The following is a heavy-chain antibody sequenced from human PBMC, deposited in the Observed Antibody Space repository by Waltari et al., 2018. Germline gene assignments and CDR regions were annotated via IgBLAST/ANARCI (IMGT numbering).Heavy chain of an antibody. J-gene: IGHJ5*02. CDR1: GGSISSSSYY. CDR3: ARGISNPAWFDP. CDR2: IYYSGST. D-gene: IGHD3-3*02. Sequence: QLQLQESGPGLVKPSETLSLTCPVSGGSISSSSYYWGWIRQPPGKGLEWIGIIYYSGSTYDNPSLKSRVTISVDTSKNQFSLKLSSVTAADTAVYYCARGISNPAWFDPWGQGTLVTVSS. V-gene: IGHV4-39*07.